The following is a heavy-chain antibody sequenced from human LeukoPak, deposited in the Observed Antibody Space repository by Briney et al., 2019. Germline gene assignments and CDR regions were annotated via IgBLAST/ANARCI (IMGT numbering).Heavy chain of an antibody. D-gene: IGHD3-10*01. CDR1: GGTFISYT. CDR2: IIPNFGTP. J-gene: IGHJ5*02. V-gene: IGHV1-69*06. Sequence: SVKVSCKASGGTFISYTISWVRQAPGQGLEWMGGIIPNFGTPNYAQKFQGRVTITADKSTSTAYMELSRLRSDDTAVYYCARDYYYGAKPTFAPWGQGTLVTVSS. CDR3: ARDYYYGAKPTFAP.